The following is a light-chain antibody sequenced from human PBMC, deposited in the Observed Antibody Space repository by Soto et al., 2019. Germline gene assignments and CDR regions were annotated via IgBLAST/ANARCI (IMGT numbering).Light chain of an antibody. CDR3: QSYDSSLSSAI. Sequence: QPVLTQPPSVSGAPGQRVTISCTGSSSNIGAGYDVHWYQQLPGTAPKLLVYGDSDRPSEVPGRFSGSKSGTSASLAITGLQAEDEADYYCQSYDSSLSSAIFGGGTKLTVL. V-gene: IGLV1-40*01. CDR2: GDS. J-gene: IGLJ2*01. CDR1: SSNIGAGYD.